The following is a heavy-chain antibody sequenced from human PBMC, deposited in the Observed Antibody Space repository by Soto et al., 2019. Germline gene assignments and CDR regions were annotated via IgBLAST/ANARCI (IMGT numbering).Heavy chain of an antibody. CDR2: IYPGDSDT. J-gene: IGHJ4*02. D-gene: IGHD1-26*01. Sequence: GESLKISCKGSGYSFTSYWIAWVRQMPGKGLEWMGIIYPGDSDTRYSPSFQGQVTISADKSISTTYLEWSSLQASDTAIYYCARTNSGTYWSDYWGQGTLVTVSS. CDR1: GYSFTSYW. CDR3: ARTNSGTYWSDY. V-gene: IGHV5-51*01.